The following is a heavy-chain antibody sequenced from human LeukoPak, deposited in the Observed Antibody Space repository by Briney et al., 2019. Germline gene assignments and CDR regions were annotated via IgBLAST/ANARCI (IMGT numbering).Heavy chain of an antibody. CDR3: ARQAGYSTGWYGGYYFDH. J-gene: IGHJ4*02. CDR1: GYTFTSYG. V-gene: IGHV1-18*01. Sequence: ASVKVSCKASGYTFTSYGISWVRQAPGQGPEWMGWIAVYNGDTKFLQKFQGRVTLITDASTNTAYMELRSLTSDDTAVYYCARQAGYSTGWYGGYYFDHWGQGTPVTVSA. D-gene: IGHD6-19*01. CDR2: IAVYNGDT.